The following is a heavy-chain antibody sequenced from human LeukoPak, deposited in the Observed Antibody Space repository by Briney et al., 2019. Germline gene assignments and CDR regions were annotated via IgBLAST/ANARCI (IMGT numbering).Heavy chain of an antibody. CDR3: ARDTSSGYYYHY. CDR1: GYTFTSYG. D-gene: IGHD3-22*01. Sequence: GASVKVPCKASGYTFTSYGISWVRQAPGQGLEWMGWISAYNGNTNYAQKLQGRVTMTTDTSTSTAYMELRSRRSDDTAVYYCARDTSSGYYYHYWGQGTLVTVSS. CDR2: ISAYNGNT. V-gene: IGHV1-18*01. J-gene: IGHJ4*02.